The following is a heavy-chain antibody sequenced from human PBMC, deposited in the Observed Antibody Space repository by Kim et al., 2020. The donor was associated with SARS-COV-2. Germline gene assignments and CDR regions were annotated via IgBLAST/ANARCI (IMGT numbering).Heavy chain of an antibody. CDR1: GYTFTNYL. CDR2: ISAYNGDT. V-gene: IGHV1-18*01. CDR3: ARLSNIVGTTKGSAFDI. D-gene: IGHD1-26*01. J-gene: IGHJ3*02. Sequence: ASVKVSCKASGYTFTNYLINWVRQAPGQGLEGMGWISAYNGDTNYAQNFQGRVTLTTDTSTSTAYMVLKRLRADDTAVYYCARLSNIVGTTKGSAFDIGGQGPMVTVPS.